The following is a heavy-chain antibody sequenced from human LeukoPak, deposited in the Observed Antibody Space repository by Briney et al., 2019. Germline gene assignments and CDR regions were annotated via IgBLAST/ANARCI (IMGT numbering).Heavy chain of an antibody. J-gene: IGHJ6*02. CDR1: GGSISSSSYY. V-gene: IGHV4-39*07. CDR3: ARDPYGMDV. Sequence: PSETLSLTCTVSGGSISSSSYYWGWIRQPPGKGLEWIGSIYYSGSTNCNPSLKSRVTISVDTSKDQFSLKLSSVTAADTAVYYCARDPYGMDVWGQGTTVTVSS. CDR2: IYYSGST.